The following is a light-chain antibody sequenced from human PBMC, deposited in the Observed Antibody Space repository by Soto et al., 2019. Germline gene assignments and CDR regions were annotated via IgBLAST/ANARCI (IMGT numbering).Light chain of an antibody. CDR2: RIS. Sequence: EIVLTQSPGTLSLSPGERATLSCRASQSFGRNYLAWYQQKPGQAPRLLIHRISTRATGIPDRFSGSGSATDFTLTVSRLEPEDFAVYYCQQYDNAPQTFGQGTRVEIK. CDR3: QQYDNAPQT. J-gene: IGKJ1*01. CDR1: QSFGRNY. V-gene: IGKV3-20*01.